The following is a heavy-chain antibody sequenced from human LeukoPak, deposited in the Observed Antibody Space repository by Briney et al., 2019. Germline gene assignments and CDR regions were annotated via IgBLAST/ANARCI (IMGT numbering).Heavy chain of an antibody. J-gene: IGHJ5*02. D-gene: IGHD1-14*01. CDR3: ANLISPVGFCP. Sequence: SETLSPTRAVSAGSISSNTCGTGARQPPGKGLEWIANIFYSGRTYYTPSLKSQVTISVDTSKNHFVLKLGLLPAADTLFYCCANLISPVGFCPWGQGTLVTFSS. CDR1: AGSISSNTC. CDR2: IFYSGRT. V-gene: IGHV4-4*01.